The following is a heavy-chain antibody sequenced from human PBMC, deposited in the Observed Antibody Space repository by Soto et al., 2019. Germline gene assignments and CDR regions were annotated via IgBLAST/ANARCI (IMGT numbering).Heavy chain of an antibody. V-gene: IGHV3-48*01. CDR3: ARDQARWGSFWSGYQNWFDP. CDR2: ISSSSSTI. D-gene: IGHD3-3*01. Sequence: GGSLRLSCAASGFTFSSYSMNWVRQAPGKGLEWVSYISSSSSTIYYADSVKGRFTISRDNAKNSLYLQMNSLRADDTAVYYCARDQARWGSFWSGYQNWFDPWGQGTLVTVSS. J-gene: IGHJ5*02. CDR1: GFTFSSYS.